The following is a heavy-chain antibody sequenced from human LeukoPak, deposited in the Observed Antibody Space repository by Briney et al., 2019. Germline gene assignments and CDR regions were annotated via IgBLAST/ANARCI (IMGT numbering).Heavy chain of an antibody. CDR1: GGSISSGSYY. D-gene: IGHD2-15*01. CDR3: ARRTIVVVVAASWFDP. CDR2: IYTSGNT. J-gene: IGHJ5*02. Sequence: SQTLSLTCTVSGGSISSGSYYWSWIRQPAGKGLEWIGRIYTSGNTNYNPSLKSRVTMSVDTSKNQFSLKLSSVTAADTAVYYCARRTIVVVVAASWFDPWGQGTLVTVSS. V-gene: IGHV4-61*02.